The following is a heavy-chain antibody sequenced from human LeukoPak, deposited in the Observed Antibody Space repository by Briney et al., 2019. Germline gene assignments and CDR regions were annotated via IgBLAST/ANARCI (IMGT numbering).Heavy chain of an antibody. Sequence: GESLKISCKGSGYSFTSYWIGWVRQMPGKGLEWMGIIYPGDSDTRYSPSFQGQVTISADKSISTAYLQWSSLKASDTAMYYCARRGSIEDYYYNYMDVWGKGTTVTASS. D-gene: IGHD2-15*01. CDR1: GYSFTSYW. J-gene: IGHJ6*03. CDR2: IYPGDSDT. V-gene: IGHV5-51*01. CDR3: ARRGSIEDYYYNYMDV.